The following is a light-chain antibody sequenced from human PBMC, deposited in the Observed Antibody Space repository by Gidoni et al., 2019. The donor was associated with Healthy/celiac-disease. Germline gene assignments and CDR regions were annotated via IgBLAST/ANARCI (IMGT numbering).Light chain of an antibody. CDR2: QDS. Sequence: SYELTHPPSVSVSPGQTARLTCSGDALPKQYAYWYQQKPGQAPVLVVYQDSERPSGIPERFSGSSSGTTVTLTISGVQAEDEADYYCQSADSSGTFPFGGGTKLTVL. CDR3: QSADSSGTFP. J-gene: IGLJ2*01. V-gene: IGLV3-25*03. CDR1: ALPKQY.